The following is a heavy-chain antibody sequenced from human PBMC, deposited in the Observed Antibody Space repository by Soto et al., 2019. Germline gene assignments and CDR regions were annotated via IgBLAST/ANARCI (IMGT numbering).Heavy chain of an antibody. J-gene: IGHJ6*02. D-gene: IGHD5-18*01. CDR3: ARDRNSYGYVVFYGMDV. CDR2: ISYDGSNK. Sequence: QVQLVESGGGVVQPGRSLRLSCAASGFTFSSYAMHWVRQAPGKGLEWVAVISYDGSNKYYADSVKGRFTISRDNSKNTLYLQMNCLRAEDTAVYYCARDRNSYGYVVFYGMDVWGQGTTVTVSS. V-gene: IGHV3-30-3*01. CDR1: GFTFSSYA.